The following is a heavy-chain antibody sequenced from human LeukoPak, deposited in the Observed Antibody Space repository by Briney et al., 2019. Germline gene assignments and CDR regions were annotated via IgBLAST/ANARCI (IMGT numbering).Heavy chain of an antibody. CDR2: VSGSGSST. J-gene: IGHJ4*02. CDR3: AKMNVLTGYYTPNFDF. Sequence: GGSLRLSCAASGFTFSSYAMSWVRQAPRKGQEWVSVVSGSGSSTDYADSVKGRFTISRDNSKNTLYLQMSSLSAEDTAVYYCAKMNVLTGYYTPNFDFWGQGTLVTVSS. V-gene: IGHV3-23*01. D-gene: IGHD3-9*01. CDR1: GFTFSSYA.